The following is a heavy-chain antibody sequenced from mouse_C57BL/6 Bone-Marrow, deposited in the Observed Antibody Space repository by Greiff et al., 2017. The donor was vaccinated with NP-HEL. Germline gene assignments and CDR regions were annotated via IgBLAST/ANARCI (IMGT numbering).Heavy chain of an antibody. J-gene: IGHJ4*01. V-gene: IGHV1-64*01. D-gene: IGHD2-4*01. Sequence: VQLQQPGAELVKPGASVKMSCKASGYTFTSYWITWVKQRPGQGLEWIGMIHPNSGSTNYNEKFKSKATLTVDKSSSTAYMQLSSLTSEDSAVYYCAPIYYDYDRLAMDYWGQGTSVTVSS. CDR1: GYTFTSYW. CDR2: IHPNSGST. CDR3: APIYYDYDRLAMDY.